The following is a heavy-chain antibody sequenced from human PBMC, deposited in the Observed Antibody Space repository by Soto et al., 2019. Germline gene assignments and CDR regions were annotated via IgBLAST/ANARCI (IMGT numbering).Heavy chain of an antibody. CDR3: ARGLEQWLVLGPFDP. CDR1: GGTFSSYA. V-gene: IGHV1-69*13. J-gene: IGHJ5*02. Sequence: GASLKVSCKASGGTFSSYAISWVRQAPGQGLEWMGGIIPIFGTANYAQKFQGRVTITADESTSTAYMELSSLRSEDTAVYYCARGLEQWLVLGPFDPWGQGTLVTVSS. CDR2: IIPIFGTA. D-gene: IGHD6-19*01.